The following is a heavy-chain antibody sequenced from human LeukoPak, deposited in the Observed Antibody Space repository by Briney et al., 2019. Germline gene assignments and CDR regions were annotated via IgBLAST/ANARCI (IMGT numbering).Heavy chain of an antibody. D-gene: IGHD1-26*01. J-gene: IGHJ3*02. Sequence: SLRLSCAASGFTFDDYAMHWVRQAPGKGLEWVSGISWNSGSIGYADSVKGRFTISRDNAKNSLYLQMNSLRAEDTAVYYCARDGRAHAFDIWGQGTMVTVSS. V-gene: IGHV3-9*01. CDR3: ARDGRAHAFDI. CDR1: GFTFDDYA. CDR2: ISWNSGSI.